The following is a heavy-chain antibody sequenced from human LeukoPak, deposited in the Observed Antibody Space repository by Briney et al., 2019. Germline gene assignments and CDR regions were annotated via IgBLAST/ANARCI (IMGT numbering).Heavy chain of an antibody. CDR1: GFTFNSYA. CDR3: ARTNVGATMVAAFDI. V-gene: IGHV3-23*01. CDR2: ISGSGTNT. D-gene: IGHD1-26*01. Sequence: GGSLRLSCAASGFTFNSYAMNWVRQAPGKGLEWVSVISGSGTNTYYADSVKGRFTISRDNSKNTLYLQMNSLRAEDTAVYYCARTNVGATMVAAFDIWGQGTMVTVSS. J-gene: IGHJ3*02.